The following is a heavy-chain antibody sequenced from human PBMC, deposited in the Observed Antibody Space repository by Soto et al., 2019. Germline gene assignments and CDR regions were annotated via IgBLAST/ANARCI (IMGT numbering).Heavy chain of an antibody. CDR1: GYSISSGYY. D-gene: IGHD5-12*01. J-gene: IGHJ4*02. CDR3: ARAPDIVATLDY. Sequence: SETLSLTCAVSGYSISSGYYWGWIRQPPGKGLEWIGSIYHSGSTYYNPSLKSRVTISVDTSKNQFSLKLSSVTAADTAVYYCARAPDIVATLDYWGQGTLVTVSS. V-gene: IGHV4-38-2*01. CDR2: IYHSGST.